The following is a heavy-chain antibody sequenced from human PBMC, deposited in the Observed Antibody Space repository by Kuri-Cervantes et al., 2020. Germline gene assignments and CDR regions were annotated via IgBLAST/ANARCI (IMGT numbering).Heavy chain of an antibody. CDR1: GGSISSYL. D-gene: IGHD2-21*02. CDR3: ARDRLAYCGGDCAPFDY. CDR2: IYYSGST. J-gene: IGHJ4*02. Sequence: SETLSLTCTVSGGSISSYLWTWIRQPAGRGLEWIGRIYYSGSTNYNPSLKSRAAMSVDTSKNQFSLKLSSVAAADTAVYYCARDRLAYCGGDCAPFDYWGQGTLVTVSS. V-gene: IGHV4-4*07.